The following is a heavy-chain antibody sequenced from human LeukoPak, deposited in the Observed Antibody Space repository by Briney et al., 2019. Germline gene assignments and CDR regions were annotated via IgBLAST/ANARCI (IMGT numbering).Heavy chain of an antibody. Sequence: SETLSLTCAVYGGSFSGYYWSWIRQPPGKGLEWIGEINHSGSTNYNPSLKSRVTISVDTSKNQFSLKLSSVTAADTAVYYCATGTIFGVAPNDYWGQGTLVTVSS. CDR1: GGSFSGYY. D-gene: IGHD3-3*01. J-gene: IGHJ4*02. CDR3: ATGTIFGVAPNDY. CDR2: INHSGST. V-gene: IGHV4-34*01.